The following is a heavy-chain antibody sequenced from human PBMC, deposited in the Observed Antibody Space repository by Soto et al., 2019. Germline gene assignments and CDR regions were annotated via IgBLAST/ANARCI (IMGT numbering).Heavy chain of an antibody. CDR2: LIHGGST. D-gene: IGHD3-3*01. Sequence: SETLSLTCAIYGASLGGFHWTWLRQAPGKGLEWIGELIHGGSTNYNPSLKGRVSFSLDTSKNQFSLHLMSVTAADTAVYYCARGSGYYDFWSGYYSYYYGMDVWGQGTTVTVS. CDR3: ARGSGYYDFWSGYYSYYYGMDV. J-gene: IGHJ6*02. V-gene: IGHV4-34*01. CDR1: GASLGGFH.